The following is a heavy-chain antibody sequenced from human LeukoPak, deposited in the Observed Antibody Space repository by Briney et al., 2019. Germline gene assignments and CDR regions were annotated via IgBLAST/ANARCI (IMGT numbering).Heavy chain of an antibody. CDR1: GGSFSGYY. CDR3: ARGPREDSSSARVYYYMDV. CDR2: INHSGST. Sequence: SETLSLTCAVSGGSFSGYYWSWIRQPPGKGLEWIGEINHSGSTNYNPSLKSRVTISVDTSKNQFSLKLSSVTAADTAVYYCARGPREDSSSARVYYYMDVWGKGTTVTVSS. V-gene: IGHV4-34*01. J-gene: IGHJ6*03. D-gene: IGHD6-13*01.